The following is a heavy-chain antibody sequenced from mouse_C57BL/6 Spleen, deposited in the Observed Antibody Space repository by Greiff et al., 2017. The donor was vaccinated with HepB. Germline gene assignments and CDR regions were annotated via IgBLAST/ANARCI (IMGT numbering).Heavy chain of an antibody. V-gene: IGHV5-4*01. D-gene: IGHD2-1*01. CDR3: ARDQSLYYGIYFDY. Sequence: EVKVEESGGGLVKPGGSLKLSCAASGFTFSSYAMSWVRQTPEKRLEWVATISDGGSYTYYPDNVKGRFTISRDNAKNNLYLQMSHLESEDTAMYYCARDQSLYYGIYFDYWGQGTTLTVSS. CDR1: GFTFSSYA. CDR2: ISDGGSYT. J-gene: IGHJ2*01.